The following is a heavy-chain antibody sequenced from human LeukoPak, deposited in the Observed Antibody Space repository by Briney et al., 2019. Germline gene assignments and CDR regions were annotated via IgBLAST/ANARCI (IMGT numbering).Heavy chain of an antibody. CDR2: ISAYNGNT. CDR1: NYTFTSYG. CDR3: ARMMSIPVAGHRPLFDY. Sequence: ASVKVSCKACNYTFTSYGINWVRQAPGQGLEWMGWISAYNGNTNYAQKLQDRVTMTTDTSTSTAYMELRSLRSDDTAVYYCARMMSIPVAGHRPLFDYWGQGTLVTVCS. J-gene: IGHJ4*02. D-gene: IGHD6-19*01. V-gene: IGHV1-18*01.